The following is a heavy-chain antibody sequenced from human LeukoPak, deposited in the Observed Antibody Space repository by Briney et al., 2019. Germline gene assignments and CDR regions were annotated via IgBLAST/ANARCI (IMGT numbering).Heavy chain of an antibody. V-gene: IGHV4-34*01. J-gene: IGHJ5*02. Sequence: SETLSLTCAVYGGSFSGYYWSWIRQPPGKGLEWIGEINHSRSTNYNPSLKSRVTISVDTSKNQFSLKLSSVTAADTAVYYCARESVGGNWFDPWGQGTLVTVSS. D-gene: IGHD3-16*01. CDR3: ARESVGGNWFDP. CDR1: GGSFSGYY. CDR2: INHSRST.